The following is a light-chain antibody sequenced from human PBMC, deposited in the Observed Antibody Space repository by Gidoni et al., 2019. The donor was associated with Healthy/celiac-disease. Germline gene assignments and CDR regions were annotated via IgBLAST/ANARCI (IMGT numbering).Light chain of an antibody. CDR2: AAS. Sequence: DIQMTQSPSSLSASVGDRVTITCRASQSISSYLNWYQQKPGKAPKLLIYAASSLPSGVPSRFSGSGSGTDFTLTISRLQPEDCATYYGQQSYSNPPTFGQETRLGIK. V-gene: IGKV1-39*01. CDR1: QSISSY. J-gene: IGKJ5*01. CDR3: QQSYSNPPT.